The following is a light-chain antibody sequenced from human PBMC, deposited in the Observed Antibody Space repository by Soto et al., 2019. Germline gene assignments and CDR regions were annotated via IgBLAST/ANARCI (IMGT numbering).Light chain of an antibody. CDR1: SSNIGNNF. J-gene: IGLJ3*02. Sequence: QSALTQPPSVSAAPGQTVTMSCSGSSSNIGNNFVAWYQQLPGTAPKLLIYDDTKRPYGIPGRFSASKSGTSATLGITGLQTGDEADYYCGAWDRSLGVVVFGGGTKVTVL. V-gene: IGLV1-51*01. CDR2: DDT. CDR3: GAWDRSLGVVV.